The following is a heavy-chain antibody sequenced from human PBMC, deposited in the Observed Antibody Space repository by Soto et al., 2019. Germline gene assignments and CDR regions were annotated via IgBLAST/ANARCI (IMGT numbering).Heavy chain of an antibody. CDR1: GFTFGDYY. D-gene: IGHD2-15*01. CDR3: ARDLGYCSGGRCYSYYHGMDV. V-gene: IGHV3-11*06. Sequence: PGGSLRLSCAASGFTFGDYYMSWIREAPGKGLEWFSHTSSSSSYTNYADSVKGRFTMSRDNAKTSLYLQMNSPRAEDTAVYYCARDLGYCSGGRCYSYYHGMDVWGQGTTVTVSS. J-gene: IGHJ6*02. CDR2: TSSSSSYT.